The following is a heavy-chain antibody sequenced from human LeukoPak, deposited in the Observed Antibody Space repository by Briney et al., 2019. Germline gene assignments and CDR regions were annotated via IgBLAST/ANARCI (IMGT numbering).Heavy chain of an antibody. J-gene: IGHJ3*02. Sequence: PGESLKISCQGSGYSFTSYWIGWVRQMPGHGLEWMGIIYPGYSDTRYSPSFQGQVTISADKSISNAYLQWSSLKASDTAMYYCARRADYYDSSGSVSYAFDIWGQGTMVTVSS. CDR2: IYPGYSDT. CDR1: GYSFTSYW. V-gene: IGHV5-51*01. CDR3: ARRADYYDSSGSVSYAFDI. D-gene: IGHD3-22*01.